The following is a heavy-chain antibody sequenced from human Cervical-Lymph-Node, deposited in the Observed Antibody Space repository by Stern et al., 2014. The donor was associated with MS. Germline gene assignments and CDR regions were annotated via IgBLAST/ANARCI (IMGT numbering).Heavy chain of an antibody. D-gene: IGHD3-3*01. CDR1: GFTFSSHD. Sequence: VQLVEYGGGVDQPGRSLRLSCAASGFTFSSHDMHWVRQAPGKGIEWVAVIKFDGREKYYSDSVKGRFTISRDNSGDTLNLQVNSLRGEDTAVYYCAREGTNFGVAPYNYGMDVWGQGTTVTV. V-gene: IGHV3-30*01. CDR2: IKFDGREK. J-gene: IGHJ6*02. CDR3: AREGTNFGVAPYNYGMDV.